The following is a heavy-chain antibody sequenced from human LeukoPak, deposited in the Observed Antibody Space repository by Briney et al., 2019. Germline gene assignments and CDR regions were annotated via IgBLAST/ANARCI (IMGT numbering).Heavy chain of an antibody. CDR2: INHSGST. D-gene: IGHD3-9*01. CDR3: ARRPYYAILTGYYWFDP. J-gene: IGHJ5*02. CDR1: GGSFSGYY. Sequence: SETLSLTCAVYGGSFSGYYWSWTRQPPGKGLEWIGEINHSGSTNYNPSLKSRVTISVDTSKNQFSLKLSSVTAADTAVYYCARRPYYAILTGYYWFDPWGQGTLVTVSS. V-gene: IGHV4-34*01.